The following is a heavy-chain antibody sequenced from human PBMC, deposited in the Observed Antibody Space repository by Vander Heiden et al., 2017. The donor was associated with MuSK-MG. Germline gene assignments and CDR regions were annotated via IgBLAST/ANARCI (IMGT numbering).Heavy chain of an antibody. Sequence: EVQLLESGGGLVQPGGSLRLSCAASGFTFSRYAMSWVRQAPGKGLEWVPAISGSGGSTYYADSVKGRFTISRDNSKNTLYLRMNSLRAEDTAVYYCAKDRSVAGTKYYFDYWGQGTLVTVSS. CDR1: GFTFSRYA. CDR3: AKDRSVAGTKYYFDY. J-gene: IGHJ4*02. V-gene: IGHV3-23*01. CDR2: ISGSGGST. D-gene: IGHD6-13*01.